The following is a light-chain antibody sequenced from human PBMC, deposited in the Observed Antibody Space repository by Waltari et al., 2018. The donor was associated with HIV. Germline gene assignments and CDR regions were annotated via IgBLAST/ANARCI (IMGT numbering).Light chain of an antibody. V-gene: IGKV3-15*01. CDR1: QRVGVN. Sequence: DIVMRQSPATLSVSLGKSATLSCRASQRVGVNLAWYQQRPGQTPRLLIDAASTRATGIPPRFSGSASGTNFARTISSLQSEDVGFYYCQQYHDWPWFTFGQGTKLEIK. CDR3: QQYHDWPWFT. J-gene: IGKJ2*01. CDR2: AAS.